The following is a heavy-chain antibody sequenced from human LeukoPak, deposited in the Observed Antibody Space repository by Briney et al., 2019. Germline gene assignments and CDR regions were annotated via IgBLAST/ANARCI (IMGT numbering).Heavy chain of an antibody. Sequence: PGGSLRLSCAASGFTFSSYSMNWVRQAPGKGLEWVSGINWNGGSTGYADSVKGRFTISRDNSKNTLSLQMNSLRAEDTAVYYCARGDGHYFDYWGQGALVTVSS. D-gene: IGHD3/OR15-3a*01. CDR1: GFTFSSYS. CDR2: INWNGGST. J-gene: IGHJ4*02. V-gene: IGHV3-20*04. CDR3: ARGDGHYFDY.